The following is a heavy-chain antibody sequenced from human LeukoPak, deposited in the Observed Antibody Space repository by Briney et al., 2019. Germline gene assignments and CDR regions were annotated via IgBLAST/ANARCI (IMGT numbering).Heavy chain of an antibody. CDR1: GGSISSGGYS. V-gene: IGHV4-30-2*01. CDR2: IYHSGST. Sequence: SQTLSLTCAVSGGSISSGGYSWSWIRQPPGKGLEWIGYIYHSGSTYDNPSLKSRVTISVDRSKNQFSLKLSSVTAADTAVYYCAAYRDAFDIWGQGTMVTVSS. CDR3: AAYRDAFDI. D-gene: IGHD3-16*01. J-gene: IGHJ3*02.